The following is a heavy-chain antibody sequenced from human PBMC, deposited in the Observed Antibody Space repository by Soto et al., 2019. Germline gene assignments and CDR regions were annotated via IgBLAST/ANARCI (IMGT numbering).Heavy chain of an antibody. CDR2: IYYSGST. V-gene: IGHV4-30-4*01. D-gene: IGHD4-17*01. CDR3: ARHVGYGDYGYFDY. Sequence: SEPLSLTCTVSGGSISSGDYYWSWIRQPPGKGLEWIGYIYYSGSTYYNPSLKSRVTISVDTSKNQFSLKLSSVTAADTAVYYCARHVGYGDYGYFDYWGQGTLVTVSS. J-gene: IGHJ4*02. CDR1: GGSISSGDYY.